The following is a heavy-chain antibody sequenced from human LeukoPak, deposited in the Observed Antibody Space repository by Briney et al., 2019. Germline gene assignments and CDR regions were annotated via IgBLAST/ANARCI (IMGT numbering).Heavy chain of an antibody. D-gene: IGHD3-10*01. V-gene: IGHV3-23*01. CDR3: ARDTITMVRGVDSNDAFDI. CDR2: ISGSGGST. J-gene: IGHJ3*02. CDR1: GFTFSSYS. Sequence: GGSLRLSCAASGFTFSSYSMNWVRQAPGKGLEWVSSISGSGGSTYYADSVKGRFTISRDNSKNTLYLQMNSLRAEDTAVYYCARDTITMVRGVDSNDAFDIWGQGTMVTVSS.